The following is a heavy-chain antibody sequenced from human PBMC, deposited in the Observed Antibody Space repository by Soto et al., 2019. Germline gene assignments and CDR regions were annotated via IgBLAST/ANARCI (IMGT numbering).Heavy chain of an antibody. CDR2: IIPILGIA. D-gene: IGHD6-13*01. V-gene: IGHV1-69*02. CDR1: GGTFSSYT. J-gene: IGHJ3*02. Sequence: SVKVSCKASGGTFSSYTISWVRQAPGQGLEWMGRIIPILGIANYAQKFQGRVTITADKSTSTAYMELSSLRSEDTAVYYCARPIPSIAAGHDAFDIWGQGTMVTVSS. CDR3: ARPIPSIAAGHDAFDI.